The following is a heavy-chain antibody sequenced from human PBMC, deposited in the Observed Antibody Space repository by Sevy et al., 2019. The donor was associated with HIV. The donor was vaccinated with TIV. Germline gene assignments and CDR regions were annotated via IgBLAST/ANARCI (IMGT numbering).Heavy chain of an antibody. D-gene: IGHD3-10*01. CDR3: ARAGSRRALYYYGMDV. V-gene: IGHV4-30-4*01. CDR1: GGSISSGDYY. J-gene: IGHJ6*02. CDR2: IYYRGRT. Sequence: SETLSLTCTVSGGSISSGDYYWSWIRQPPGKGLEWIGYIYYRGRTYYNPSLKSRFTISVDTSKNQFSLKLSSVAAADTAVYYCARAGSRRALYYYGMDVWGQGTTVTVSS.